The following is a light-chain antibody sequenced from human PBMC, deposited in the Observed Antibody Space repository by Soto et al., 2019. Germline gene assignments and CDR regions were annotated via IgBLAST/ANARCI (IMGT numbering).Light chain of an antibody. CDR2: DVS. V-gene: IGLV2-14*01. CDR3: SSYRSSFTWV. CDR1: SSDIGGYNY. Sequence: QSALTQPASVSGSPGQSITISCTGTSSDIGGYNYVSWYQQYPGKAPKLIIYDVSNRPSGVSNRFSGSKSGNTASLTIPGLQAEDEADYYCSSYRSSFTWVFGGGTKLTVL. J-gene: IGLJ3*02.